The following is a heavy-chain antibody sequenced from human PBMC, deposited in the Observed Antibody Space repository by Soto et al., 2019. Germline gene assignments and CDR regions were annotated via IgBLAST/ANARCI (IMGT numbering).Heavy chain of an antibody. CDR2: INAGKGDT. Sequence: GSVKVSCKASGFTFTNYAIHWVRQAPGQRLEWMGWINAGKGDTEYSQKFQGSVTITRDTSASTAYMELNSLRSEDTAFYYCARGIAIFGVTSLGWYFDLWGRGTLVTVSS. J-gene: IGHJ2*01. CDR1: GFTFTNYA. D-gene: IGHD3-3*01. V-gene: IGHV1-3*01. CDR3: ARGIAIFGVTSLGWYFDL.